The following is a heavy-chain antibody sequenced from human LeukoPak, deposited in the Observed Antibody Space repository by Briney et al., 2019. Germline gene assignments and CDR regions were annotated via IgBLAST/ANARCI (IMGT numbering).Heavy chain of an antibody. D-gene: IGHD5-12*01. Sequence: PSETLSLTCTVSGGSISSYYWSWIRQPPGKGLEWIGYIYYSGSTNYNPSLKSRVTISVDTSKKQFSLKLRSVTAADTAVYYCARVGGYDWESFYDYWGQGTLVTVSS. CDR3: ARVGGYDWESFYDY. CDR1: GGSISSYY. CDR2: IYYSGST. V-gene: IGHV4-59*01. J-gene: IGHJ4*02.